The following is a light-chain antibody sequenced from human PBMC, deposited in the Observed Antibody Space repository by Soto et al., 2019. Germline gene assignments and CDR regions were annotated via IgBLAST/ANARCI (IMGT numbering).Light chain of an antibody. CDR3: QQDNNWPRT. J-gene: IGKJ1*01. Sequence: EIVMTQSPATLSVSPGERATLSCRASQSVSSDLAWYHQKPGQAPRLLIYGASTRATGIPARFSGSGSGTEFTPTINSLQAEDFADYDCQQDNNWPRTFGQGTKVEIK. V-gene: IGKV3-15*01. CDR1: QSVSSD. CDR2: GAS.